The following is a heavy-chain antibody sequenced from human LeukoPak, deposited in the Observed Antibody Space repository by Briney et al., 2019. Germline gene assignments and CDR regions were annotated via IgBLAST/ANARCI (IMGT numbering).Heavy chain of an antibody. D-gene: IGHD6-13*01. Sequence: SETLSLTCTVSGGSISSSSYYWGWIRQPPGKGLEWIGSIYYSGSTYYNPSLKSRVTISVDTSKNQFSLKLSSVTAADTAVYYCARGRFTKVAAADNRGDFDYWGQGTLVTVSS. CDR2: IYYSGST. CDR1: GGSISSSSYY. J-gene: IGHJ4*02. CDR3: ARGRFTKVAAADNRGDFDY. V-gene: IGHV4-39*01.